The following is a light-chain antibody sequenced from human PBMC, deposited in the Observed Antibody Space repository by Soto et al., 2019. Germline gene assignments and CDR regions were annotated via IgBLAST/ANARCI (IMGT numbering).Light chain of an antibody. CDR2: DAS. CDR3: QQYNSYWT. Sequence: IRMTLSPSTLSASLVYRFTITCRASQSLSSWLAWYQQKPGKAPKLLIYDASSLESGVPSRFSGSGSGTEFTLTISSLQPDDFATYYCQQYNSYWTFGQGTKV. J-gene: IGKJ1*01. CDR1: QSLSSW. V-gene: IGKV1-5*01.